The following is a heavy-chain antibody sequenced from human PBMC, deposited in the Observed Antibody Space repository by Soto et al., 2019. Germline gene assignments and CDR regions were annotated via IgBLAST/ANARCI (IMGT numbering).Heavy chain of an antibody. J-gene: IGHJ4*02. CDR1: GGSISTGGYY. Sequence: SETLSLTCTVSGGSISTGGYYWSWIRQHPGKGLEWIGQIYHSGSTNYNPSLKSRVTISVDKSKNQFSLKLSSVTAADTAVYYCARDRFHGDYVLYFDYWGQGTLVTVSS. CDR3: ARDRFHGDYVLYFDY. D-gene: IGHD4-17*01. CDR2: IYHSGST. V-gene: IGHV4-39*07.